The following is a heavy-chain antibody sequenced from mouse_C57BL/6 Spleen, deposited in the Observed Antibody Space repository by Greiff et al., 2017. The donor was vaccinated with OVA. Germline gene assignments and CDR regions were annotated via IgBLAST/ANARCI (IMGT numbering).Heavy chain of an antibody. Sequence: QVQLQQSGPGLVQPSQSLSITCTVSGFSLTSYGVHWVRQSPGKGLEWLGVIWRGGSTDYNAAFMSRLSITKDNSKSQVSFKMNSLQADDTAIYYCAKNFGNFNWDNYAMDYWGQGTSVTVSS. CDR1: GFSLTSYG. CDR2: IWRGGST. D-gene: IGHD4-1*02. CDR3: AKNFGNFNWDNYAMDY. V-gene: IGHV2-5*01. J-gene: IGHJ4*01.